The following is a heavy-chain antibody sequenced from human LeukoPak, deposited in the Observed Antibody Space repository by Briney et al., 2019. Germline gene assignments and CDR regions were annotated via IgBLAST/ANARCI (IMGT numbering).Heavy chain of an antibody. CDR1: EFTFSRHG. CDR2: ISNDGSRK. J-gene: IGHJ4*02. Sequence: GGSLRLSCAPSEFTFSRHGMHWVRQAPGKGLEWVAIISNDGSRKYYAHSVKGRFTISRDNSKNTLYLQMNSLRAEDTAVYYCAKFPGTMGYWGQGTLVTVSS. V-gene: IGHV3-30*18. CDR3: AKFPGTMGY. D-gene: IGHD4/OR15-4a*01.